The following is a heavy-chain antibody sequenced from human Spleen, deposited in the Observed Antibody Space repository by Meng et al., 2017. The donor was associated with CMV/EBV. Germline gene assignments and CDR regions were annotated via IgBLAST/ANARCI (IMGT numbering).Heavy chain of an antibody. V-gene: IGHV3-11*01. CDR1: GFTFSNYA. CDR3: ARRVEEVGGWFRPHLDF. Sequence: GESLKISCAASGFTFSNYAMSWVRKAPGKGLEWVSYISSSYSLYYADSVKGRFTISRDNAKNSLYLQMNSLRAEDTAVYYCARRVEEVGGWFRPHLDFWGQGALVTVSS. J-gene: IGHJ4*02. CDR2: ISSSYSL. D-gene: IGHD6-19*01.